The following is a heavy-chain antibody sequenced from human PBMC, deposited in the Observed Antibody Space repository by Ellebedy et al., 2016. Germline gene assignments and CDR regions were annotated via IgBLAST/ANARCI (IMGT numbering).Heavy chain of an antibody. J-gene: IGHJ4*02. V-gene: IGHV1-24*01. D-gene: IGHD3-10*01. CDR1: GYTLTELS. CDR2: FDPEDGET. Sequence: ASVKVSXXVSGYTLTELSMHWVRQAPGKGLEWMGGFDPEDGETIYAQKFQGRVTITEDTSTDTAYMELSSMRSEDTAVYYCATAHYGSGSSRAYYFDYWGQGTLVTVSS. CDR3: ATAHYGSGSSRAYYFDY.